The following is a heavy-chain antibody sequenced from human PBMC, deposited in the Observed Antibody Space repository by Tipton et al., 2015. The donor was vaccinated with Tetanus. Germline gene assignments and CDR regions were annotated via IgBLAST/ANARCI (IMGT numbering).Heavy chain of an antibody. CDR2: VFYSGST. J-gene: IGHJ5*01. D-gene: IGHD3-22*01. Sequence: TLSLTCSVSGGSISSGGYYWSWIRQHPGKGLEWIGYVFYSGSTNYNPSLKSRVTISVDTSKNQFSLKLSSVTAADTAVYYCARGAYSYDSSGYYYLLDSWGQGTLVTVSS. V-gene: IGHV4-61*08. CDR1: GGSISSGGYY. CDR3: ARGAYSYDSSGYYYLLDS.